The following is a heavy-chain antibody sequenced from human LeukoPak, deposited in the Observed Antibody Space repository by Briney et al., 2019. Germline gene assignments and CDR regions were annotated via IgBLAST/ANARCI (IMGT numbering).Heavy chain of an antibody. D-gene: IGHD5-12*01. V-gene: IGHV4-59*12. CDR1: GGSISSYY. J-gene: IGHJ5*02. CDR2: IYYSGST. Sequence: SETLSLTCTVSGGSISSYYWSWIRQPPGKGLEWIGYIYYSGSTNYNPSLKSRVTISVDTSKNQFSLKLSSVTAADTAVYYCARRATGLRRWFDPWGQGTLVTVSS. CDR3: ARRATGLRRWFDP.